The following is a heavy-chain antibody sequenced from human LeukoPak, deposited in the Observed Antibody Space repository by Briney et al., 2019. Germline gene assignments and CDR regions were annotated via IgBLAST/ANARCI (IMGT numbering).Heavy chain of an antibody. CDR1: GFTFTTYS. CDR3: ARDWVDTASPGRGYYYMDV. CDR2: INSDGSST. J-gene: IGHJ6*03. V-gene: IGHV3-74*01. Sequence: HTGGSLRLTCEASGFTFTTYSMTWVRQAPGKGLVWVSRINSDGSSTSYADSVKGRFTISRDNAKNTLYLQMNSLRAEDTAVYYCARDWVDTASPGRGYYYMDVWGKGTTVTVSS. D-gene: IGHD5-18*01.